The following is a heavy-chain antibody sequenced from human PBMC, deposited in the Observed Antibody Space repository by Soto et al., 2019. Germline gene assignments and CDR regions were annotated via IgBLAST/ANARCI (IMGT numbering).Heavy chain of an antibody. V-gene: IGHV1-69*01. Sequence: QVQLVQSGAELKKPGSSVKVSCKSSGGSFSNSAVTWVRQAPGQGLEWMGGIIPIFNTPNYAQKFQGRVAFTADDSTDTAYMALTSLTSEDTAVYYCASRPRNGYNRWGQGTLVTVSS. CDR1: GGSFSNSA. D-gene: IGHD5-12*01. CDR2: IIPIFNTP. J-gene: IGHJ4*02. CDR3: ASRPRNGYNR.